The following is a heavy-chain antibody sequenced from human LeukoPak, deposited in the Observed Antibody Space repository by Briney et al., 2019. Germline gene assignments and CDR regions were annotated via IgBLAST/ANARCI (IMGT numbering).Heavy chain of an antibody. CDR1: TFTFSNNW. CDR2: IKGDGSET. CDR3: ATASNWDYEY. D-gene: IGHD1-7*01. J-gene: IGHJ4*02. Sequence: GGSLRLSCAASTFTFSNNWMSSFRQAPGKGLEWVANIKGDGSETYYVDSVKGRFTISRDNAKNSLYLQMNSLRAEDTAIYYCATASNWDYEYWGQGTLVTVSS. V-gene: IGHV3-7*01.